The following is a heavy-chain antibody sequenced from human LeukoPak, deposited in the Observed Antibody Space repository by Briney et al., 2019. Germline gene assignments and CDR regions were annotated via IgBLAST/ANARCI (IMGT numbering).Heavy chain of an antibody. D-gene: IGHD2-2*01. J-gene: IGHJ4*02. CDR3: ARVGVEGASCYDY. CDR1: GYTFTNYY. Sequence: ASVKVSCKASGYTFTNYYMHWVRQAPGQGLEWMGVIDPSAGSTTYAQKFQGRVTMTRDTSISTAYMELSSLRSDDTAVYYCARVGVEGASCYDYWGQGTLVTVSS. V-gene: IGHV1-46*01. CDR2: IDPSAGST.